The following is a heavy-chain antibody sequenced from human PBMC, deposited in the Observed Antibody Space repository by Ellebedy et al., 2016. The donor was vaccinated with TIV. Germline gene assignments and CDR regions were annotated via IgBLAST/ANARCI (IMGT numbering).Heavy chain of an antibody. J-gene: IGHJ5*02. CDR3: ATSAVTCNCFDP. Sequence: SETLSLXCAVSGGSISTSNWWSWVRQPPGKGLEWIGEIYHTGSTNYNPSLRSRVTISVDKSKHQFSLKLSSVTAADTAVYYCATSAVTCNCFDPWGQGTLVTVSS. CDR1: GGSISTSNW. V-gene: IGHV4-4*02. D-gene: IGHD2-21*02. CDR2: IYHTGST.